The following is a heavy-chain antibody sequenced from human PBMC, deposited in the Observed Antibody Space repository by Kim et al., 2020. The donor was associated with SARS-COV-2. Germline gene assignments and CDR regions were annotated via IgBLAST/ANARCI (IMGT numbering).Heavy chain of an antibody. D-gene: IGHD3-10*01. V-gene: IGHV3-30*03. CDR3: ATSIGSGSYYSTRVLYDY. Sequence: GGSLRLSCAASGFTFSSYGMHWVRQAPGKGLEWVAVISYDGSNKYYADSVKGRFTISRDNSKNTLYLQMNSLRAEDTAVYYCATSIGSGSYYSTRVLYDYWGQGTLVTVSS. CDR2: ISYDGSNK. CDR1: GFTFSSYG. J-gene: IGHJ4*02.